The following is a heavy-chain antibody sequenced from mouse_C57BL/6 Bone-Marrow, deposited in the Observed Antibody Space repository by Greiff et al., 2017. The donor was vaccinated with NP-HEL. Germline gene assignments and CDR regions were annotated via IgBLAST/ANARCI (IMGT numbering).Heavy chain of an antibody. Sequence: EVKVVESGGGLVKPGGSLKLSCAASGFTFSSYTMSWVRQTPEKRLEWVATISGGGGNTYYPDSVKGRFTISRDNAKNTLYLQMSSLRSEDTALYYCARQGATVVAYYFDYWGQGTTLTVSS. J-gene: IGHJ2*01. CDR3: ARQGATVVAYYFDY. CDR1: GFTFSSYT. V-gene: IGHV5-9*01. D-gene: IGHD1-1*01. CDR2: ISGGGGNT.